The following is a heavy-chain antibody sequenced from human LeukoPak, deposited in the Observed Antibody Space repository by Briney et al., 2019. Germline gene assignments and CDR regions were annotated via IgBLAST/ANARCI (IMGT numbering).Heavy chain of an antibody. V-gene: IGHV4-39*01. CDR1: GGSISTSSFY. Sequence: PSETLSLTCTVSGGSISTSSFYWGWIRQPPGKGLEWIGTIVYTGTTYYNPSLESRITMSVDASKNQFSLRMRSVTASDAAIYYCARLPSLSYCRSGTCWFDPWGQGALVTVSS. D-gene: IGHD2-15*01. J-gene: IGHJ5*02. CDR2: IVYTGTT. CDR3: ARLPSLSYCRSGTCWFDP.